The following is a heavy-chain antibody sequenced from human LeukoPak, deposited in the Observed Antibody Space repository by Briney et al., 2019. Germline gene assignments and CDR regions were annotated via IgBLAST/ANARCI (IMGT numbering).Heavy chain of an antibody. J-gene: IGHJ4*02. CDR3: ARHVGSGITTFGVVTTNYFDY. CDR2: IYYSGST. V-gene: IGHV4-39*01. Sequence: PSETLSLTCTVSGGSISSSSYYWGRIRQPPGKGLEWIGSIYYSGSTYYNPSLKSRVTISVDTSKNQFSLKLSSVTAADTAVYYCARHVGSGITTFGVVTTNYFDYWGQGTLVTVSS. CDR1: GGSISSSSYY. D-gene: IGHD3-3*01.